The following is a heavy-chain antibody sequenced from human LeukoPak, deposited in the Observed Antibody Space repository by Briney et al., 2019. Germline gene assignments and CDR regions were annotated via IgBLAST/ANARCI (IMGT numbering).Heavy chain of an antibody. J-gene: IGHJ5*02. D-gene: IGHD3-9*01. CDR3: GIGRKFDWLLCHH. CDR2: FDPEGGET. Sequence: ASVKVSCKISGYTLTDVSMHWVRQAPGKGLEWMGGFDPEGGETIYAQKFQGRVTMTEDPSADTAYMELRSLSSEDTAVYYCGIGRKFDWLLCHHWGQGTLVTVPS. V-gene: IGHV1-24*01. CDR1: GYTLTDVS.